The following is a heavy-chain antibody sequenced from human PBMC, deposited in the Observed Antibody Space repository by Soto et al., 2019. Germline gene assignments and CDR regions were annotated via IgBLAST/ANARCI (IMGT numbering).Heavy chain of an antibody. CDR2: IYTSGST. CDR3: ARVVVVVQAARGTNWCYP. D-gene: IGHD2-2*01. CDR1: GGSISSYY. J-gene: IGHJ5*01. V-gene: IGHV4-4*07. Sequence: PSETLSLTCTVSGGSISSYYWSWIRQPAGKGLEWIGRIYTSGSTNYNPSLKSRVTMSVDTSKKQFSLKLSSVTAADTAVYYCARVVVVVQAARGTNWCYPWGQGTLVTVSS.